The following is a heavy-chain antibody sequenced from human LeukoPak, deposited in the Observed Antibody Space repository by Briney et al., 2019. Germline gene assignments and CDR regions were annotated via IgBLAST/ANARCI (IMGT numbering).Heavy chain of an antibody. J-gene: IGHJ3*02. V-gene: IGHV1-2*02. Sequence: ASVKVSCKASGYTFTGYFIHWVRQAPGQGLEWMGWINPNSGGTNYAQKFQGRVTMTRDTSISTAYMELSSLRSEDTAVYYCATVQMVYATDTQYAFDIWGQGTMVTVSS. D-gene: IGHD2-8*01. CDR2: INPNSGGT. CDR3: ATVQMVYATDTQYAFDI. CDR1: GYTFTGYF.